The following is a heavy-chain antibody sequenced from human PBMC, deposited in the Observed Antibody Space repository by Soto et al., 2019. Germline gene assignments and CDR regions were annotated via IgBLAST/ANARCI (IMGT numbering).Heavy chain of an antibody. D-gene: IGHD6-19*01. CDR3: AHGSGWLSDY. Sequence: QITLKESGPTLVKPTQTLTLTCTSSGFSLSSPAVGVNWIRQPPGKALEWLALIYGDDDKQYSPSPRSRLTITKDTTKNQVVLTKTNMDPVDTATYYCAHGSGWLSDYWGQGTLVTVSP. V-gene: IGHV2-5*02. J-gene: IGHJ4*02. CDR1: GFSLSSPAVG. CDR2: IYGDDDK.